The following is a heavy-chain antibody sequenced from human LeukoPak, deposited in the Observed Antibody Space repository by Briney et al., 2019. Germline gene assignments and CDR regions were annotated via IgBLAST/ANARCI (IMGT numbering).Heavy chain of an antibody. J-gene: IGHJ3*02. Sequence: GGSLSLSCAAPGFTFIGPVMPWVRQASGKGLEWVGRIRSKANSYATAYAASVKGRFTISRDDSKNTAYLQMNSLKTEDTAVYYCTRLFGVAQSAAFDIWGQGTMVTVSS. V-gene: IGHV3-73*01. CDR2: IRSKANSYAT. D-gene: IGHD3-3*01. CDR1: GFTFIGPV. CDR3: TRLFGVAQSAAFDI.